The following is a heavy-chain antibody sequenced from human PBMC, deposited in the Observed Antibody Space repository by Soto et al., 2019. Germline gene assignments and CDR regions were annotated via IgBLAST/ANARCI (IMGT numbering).Heavy chain of an antibody. CDR3: AGWWSGARQGLAP. V-gene: IGHV4-31*03. Sequence: QVQLQESGPGLVKPSQTLSLTCTVSGGSISSGDYYWSWIRQHPGKGLEWIGYIYYSGSTYYNPSHKSRVTSSVDTSKNQSSLRLSAVTSADTAVYSSAGWWSGARQGLAPWRKGTLVTVSA. D-gene: IGHD3-3*01. CDR2: IYYSGST. CDR1: GGSISSGDYY. J-gene: IGHJ5*02.